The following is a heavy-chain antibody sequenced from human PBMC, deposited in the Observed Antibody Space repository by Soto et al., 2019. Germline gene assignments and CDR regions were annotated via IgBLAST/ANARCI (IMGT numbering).Heavy chain of an antibody. CDR3: ARTKIAARPISPLDY. CDR1: GFTFSSYG. Sequence: QVQLVESGGGVVQPGRSLRLSCAASGFTFSSYGMHWVRQAPGKGLERVAGIWYDGSNKYYADSVKGRFTISRDNSKNTLYLQMNSLRAEDTAVYYCARTKIAARPISPLDYWGQGTLVTVSS. V-gene: IGHV3-33*01. D-gene: IGHD6-6*01. CDR2: IWYDGSNK. J-gene: IGHJ4*02.